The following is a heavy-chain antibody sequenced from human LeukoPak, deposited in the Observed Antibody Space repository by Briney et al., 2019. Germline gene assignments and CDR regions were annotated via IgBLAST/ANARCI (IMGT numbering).Heavy chain of an antibody. D-gene: IGHD1-26*01. Sequence: PGGSLRLSCVASGFTFSSYSMNWVRQAPGKGLEWVSSITRSSNYIYYADSVKGRFTISRDNAKNSLYLQMNSLRAEDTAVYYCARGRGPTHFYWGQGTLVTVSS. CDR2: ITRSSNYI. V-gene: IGHV3-21*01. CDR1: GFTFSSYS. J-gene: IGHJ4*02. CDR3: ARGRGPTHFY.